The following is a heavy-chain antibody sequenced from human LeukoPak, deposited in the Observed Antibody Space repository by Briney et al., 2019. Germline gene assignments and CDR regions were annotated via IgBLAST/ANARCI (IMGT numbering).Heavy chain of an antibody. Sequence: GGSLRLSCAASGFTVSSTYMSWVRQAPGKGLEWVSLIYSDGTTFYADSVKGRFAISTDNSKNTLYLQMSSLRAEDTAVYYCARDSSSFPNYFDYWGQGTLITVSS. J-gene: IGHJ4*02. CDR3: ARDSSSFPNYFDY. CDR1: GFTVSSTY. D-gene: IGHD3-3*02. V-gene: IGHV3-53*01. CDR2: IYSDGTT.